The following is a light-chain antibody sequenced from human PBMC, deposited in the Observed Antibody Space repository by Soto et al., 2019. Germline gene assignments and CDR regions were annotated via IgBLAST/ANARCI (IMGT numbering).Light chain of an antibody. CDR2: RAS. CDR1: QSVSSSY. Sequence: ESVLTQSPGTLSLSPGERGTLSCRAIQSVSSSYLAWYQQKPGQAPRLLIYRASSRATGIPERFSGTGSGTEFTLTISSLQSEDFELYYCQQYNDWPLTFGQGTKVDIK. CDR3: QQYNDWPLT. V-gene: IGKV3-20*01. J-gene: IGKJ1*01.